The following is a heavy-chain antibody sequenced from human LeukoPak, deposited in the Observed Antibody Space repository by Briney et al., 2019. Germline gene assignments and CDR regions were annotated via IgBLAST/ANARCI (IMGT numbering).Heavy chain of an antibody. CDR2: IYYTGSS. J-gene: IGHJ6*02. Sequence: SETLSLTCSVSGGSISTFYWTWIRQPPGKGLEWIGYIYYTGSSSYNPSLKSRLTMSLDTSKSQFSLKLSSVTAADTAVYYCARRVATKSPYYYGMDVWGQGTSVTVSS. CDR3: ARRVATKSPYYYGMDV. D-gene: IGHD5-12*01. V-gene: IGHV4-59*08. CDR1: GGSISTFY.